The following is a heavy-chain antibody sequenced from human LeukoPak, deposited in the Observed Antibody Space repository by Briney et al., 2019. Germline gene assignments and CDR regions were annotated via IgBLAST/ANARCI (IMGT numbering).Heavy chain of an antibody. CDR3: ARECSSTTCYTRSFDP. CDR2: IYHSGST. CDR1: GYSISSGYY. Sequence: SETLSLTCTVSGYSISSGYYWGWIRQPPGKGLEWIGNIYHSGSTYYNPSLKSRVAMSRDTSKNQFSLNLNSVTATDTAVYYCARECSSTTCYTRSFDPWGQGTLVTVSS. D-gene: IGHD2-2*02. J-gene: IGHJ5*02. V-gene: IGHV4-38-2*02.